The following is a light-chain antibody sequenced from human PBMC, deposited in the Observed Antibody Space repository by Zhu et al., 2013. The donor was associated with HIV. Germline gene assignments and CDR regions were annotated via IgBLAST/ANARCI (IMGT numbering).Light chain of an antibody. CDR2: AAS. Sequence: DIQMTQSPSSVSASVGDRVSITCRASQGIRNWLAWYQQKPGEAPKLLIYAASRLQSGVPSRFSGSGSGTEFTLTISSLQSEDFAVYYCQQYNNWPPITFGQGTRLEIK. V-gene: IGKV1D-16*01. CDR3: QQYNNWPPIT. CDR1: QGIRNW. J-gene: IGKJ5*01.